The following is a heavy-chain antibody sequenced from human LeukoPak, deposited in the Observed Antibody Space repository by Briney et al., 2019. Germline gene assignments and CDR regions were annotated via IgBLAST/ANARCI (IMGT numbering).Heavy chain of an antibody. V-gene: IGHV4-34*01. CDR3: ARAYSYYYGSGRTFDY. CDR2: INHSGST. CDR1: GGSFSGYY. Sequence: SETLSLTCAVYGGSFSGYYWSWILQPPGKGLEWIGEINHSGSTNYNPSFKSRVTISVDTSKNQFSLKLSSVTAADTAVYYCARAYSYYYGSGRTFDYWGQGTLVTVSS. J-gene: IGHJ4*02. D-gene: IGHD3-10*01.